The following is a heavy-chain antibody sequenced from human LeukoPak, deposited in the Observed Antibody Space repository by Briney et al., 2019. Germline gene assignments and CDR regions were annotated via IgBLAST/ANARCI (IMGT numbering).Heavy chain of an antibody. CDR2: ISWNGGST. Sequence: PGGSLRLSCAASGFTFDNYGMSWVRQAPGKGLEWVSGISWNGGSTGYADSVKGRFTISRDNAKNSLYLQMNSLRAEDTALYYCARHRETLWFGETGAFDIWGQGRMVTVSS. J-gene: IGHJ3*02. V-gene: IGHV3-20*04. CDR3: ARHRETLWFGETGAFDI. D-gene: IGHD3-10*01. CDR1: GFTFDNYG.